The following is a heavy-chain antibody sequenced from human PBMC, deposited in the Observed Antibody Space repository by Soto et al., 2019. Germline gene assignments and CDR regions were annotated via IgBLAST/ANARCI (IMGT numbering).Heavy chain of an antibody. V-gene: IGHV3-66*01. J-gene: IGHJ5*02. CDR1: GFTVSSNY. CDR2: IYSGGST. D-gene: IGHD6-19*01. Sequence: GGSLRLSCAASGFTVSSNYMSWVRQAPGKGLEWVSVIYSGGSTYYADSVKGRSTISRDNSKNTLYLQMNSLRAEDTAVYYCARSTVAGTVWFDPWGQGTLVTVSS. CDR3: ARSTVAGTVWFDP.